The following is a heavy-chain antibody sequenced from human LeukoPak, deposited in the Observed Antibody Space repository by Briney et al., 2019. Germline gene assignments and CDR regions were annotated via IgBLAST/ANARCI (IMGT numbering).Heavy chain of an antibody. J-gene: IGHJ4*02. Sequence: ASETLSLTCTVSGGSISSNYWSWIRQSAGKGLEWIGRIYTSGSTNYNPSLKSRVTMSVDTSENQFSLKLSSVTAADTAVYYCARSCSGWYYFDYWGQGTLVTVSS. CDR1: GGSISSNY. CDR3: ARSCSGWYYFDY. CDR2: IYTSGST. D-gene: IGHD6-19*01. V-gene: IGHV4-4*07.